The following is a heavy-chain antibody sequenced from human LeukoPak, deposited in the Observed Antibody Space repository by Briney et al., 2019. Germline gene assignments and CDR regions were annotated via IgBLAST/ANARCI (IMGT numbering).Heavy chain of an antibody. D-gene: IGHD3-22*01. J-gene: IGHJ6*03. CDR2: INSDGSST. CDR3: ARAGYDSSCQIYYYYYYYMDV. CDR1: GLTFSSYW. Sequence: GGSLRLSCAASGLTFSSYWMHWVRQAPGKGLVWVSRINSDGSSTSYADSVKGRFTIPRDNGKNTMYLQMNSLRAEDTAVYYCARAGYDSSCQIYYYYYYYMDVWGKGTTVTVSS. V-gene: IGHV3-74*01.